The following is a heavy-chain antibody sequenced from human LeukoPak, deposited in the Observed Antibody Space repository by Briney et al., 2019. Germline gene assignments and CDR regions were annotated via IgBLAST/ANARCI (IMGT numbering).Heavy chain of an antibody. D-gene: IGHD2-8*02. CDR2: INPNSGGT. CDR3: ARGYGWRYYYYMDV. J-gene: IGHJ6*03. V-gene: IGHV1-2*02. Sequence: ASVKVSCKASGGTFSSYAISWVRQAPGQGLEWMGWINPNSGGTNYAQKFQGRVTMTRDTSISTAYMELSRLRSDDTAVYYCARGYGWRYYYYMDVWGKGTTVTISS. CDR1: GGTFSSYA.